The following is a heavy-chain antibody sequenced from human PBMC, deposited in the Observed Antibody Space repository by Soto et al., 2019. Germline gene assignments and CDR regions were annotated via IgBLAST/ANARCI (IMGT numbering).Heavy chain of an antibody. CDR2: VSGNGGNT. D-gene: IGHD1-26*01. CDR3: AKDRMGASGWFDP. CDR1: GFSFSSYT. Sequence: GGCLRLSCVASGFSFSSYTMNWVRQAPGKGLEWVSGVSGNGGNTYYADSVKGRFSISRDNSKNTLYLQLNSLRAEDTAIYYCAKDRMGASGWFDPWGQGTPVTVSS. J-gene: IGHJ5*02. V-gene: IGHV3-23*01.